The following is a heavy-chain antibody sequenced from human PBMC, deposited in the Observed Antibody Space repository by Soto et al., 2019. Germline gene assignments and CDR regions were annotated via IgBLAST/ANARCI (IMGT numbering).Heavy chain of an antibody. CDR1: GFTFSSYS. Sequence: EVQLVESGGGLVQPGGSLRLSCAASGFTFSSYSMNWVRQAPGKGLEWVSYISSSSSTIYYADSVKGRFTISRDNAKNSLYLQMNSLRSEDTAMYYCAPAIGYCSGGSCYSEPNWGQGTLVTVSS. D-gene: IGHD2-15*01. J-gene: IGHJ4*02. V-gene: IGHV3-48*01. CDR2: ISSSSSTI. CDR3: APAIGYCSGGSCYSEPN.